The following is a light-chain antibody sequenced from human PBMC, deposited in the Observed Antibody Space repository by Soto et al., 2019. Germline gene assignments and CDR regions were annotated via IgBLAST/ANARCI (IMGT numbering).Light chain of an antibody. CDR1: SSDVGGYNY. CDR2: EVN. V-gene: IGLV2-8*01. Sequence: QSALTQPPSASWSPGHLVSTSCTGTSSDVGGYNYVSWYQQHPGKAPKLMIYEVNKRPSGVPDRFSGSKSGNTASLTVSGLQAEDEADYYCSSYAGSSNVFGTGTKVTVL. CDR3: SSYAGSSNV. J-gene: IGLJ1*01.